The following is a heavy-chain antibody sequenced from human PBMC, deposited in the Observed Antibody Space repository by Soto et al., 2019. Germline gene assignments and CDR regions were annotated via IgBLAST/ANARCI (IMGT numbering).Heavy chain of an antibody. J-gene: IGHJ6*02. V-gene: IGHV3-15*01. CDR2: IKSKTDGGTT. D-gene: IGHD1-20*01. CDR3: ATAYADNWKRFHSYYDGMDV. Sequence: PGGSLRLSCAASGFTFSNSWMSWVRQAPGKGLEWVGRIKSKTDGGTTDYVAPVKGRFTISRDDSKNTLYLQMNSLKTEDTAFYYCATAYADNWKRFHSYYDGMDVWGQGTTVTVSS. CDR1: GFTFSNSW.